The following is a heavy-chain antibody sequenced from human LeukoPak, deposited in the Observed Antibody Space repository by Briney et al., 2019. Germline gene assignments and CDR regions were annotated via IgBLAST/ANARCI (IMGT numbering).Heavy chain of an antibody. Sequence: GASVKVSCKASGYTFTSYDFNWVRQATGQRPEWMGWMNPNSGNTGYAQKFQGRVTMTRNTSISTAYMELSSLRSEDTAVYYCARDEGARVSNWFDPWGQGTLVTVSS. CDR2: MNPNSGNT. CDR3: ARDEGARVSNWFDP. CDR1: GYTFTSYD. D-gene: IGHD1-26*01. J-gene: IGHJ5*02. V-gene: IGHV1-8*01.